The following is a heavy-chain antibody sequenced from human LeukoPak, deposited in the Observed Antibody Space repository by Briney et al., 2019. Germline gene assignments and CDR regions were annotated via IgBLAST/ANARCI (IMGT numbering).Heavy chain of an antibody. Sequence: GGSLRLSCAVSGFKFGSYWRNWVRQVPGKGLMWVAHINTNGDSANYADSVKGRFTISRDNAKSTLSLQMNSLRAEDTAIYYCVRDNAYTFDYWGQGTLVTVSS. D-gene: IGHD5-24*01. CDR1: GFKFGSYW. V-gene: IGHV3-74*01. CDR2: INTNGDSA. J-gene: IGHJ4*01. CDR3: VRDNAYTFDY.